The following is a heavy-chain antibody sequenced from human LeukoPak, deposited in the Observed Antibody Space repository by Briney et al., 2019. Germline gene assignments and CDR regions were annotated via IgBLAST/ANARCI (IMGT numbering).Heavy chain of an antibody. CDR1: GFTFTSYS. CDR2: TSDCGDYT. D-gene: IGHD1-20*01. J-gene: IGHJ4*02. CDR3: ARGTNWSPLDFDH. Sequence: PGGSLRLSCAVSGFTFTSYSMSWVRQAPGKGLEWVSGTSDCGDYTYYADSVKGRFTISRDNAKNSLYLQMNSLRAEDTAVYYCARGTNWSPLDFDHWGQGTLVTVSS. V-gene: IGHV3-21*01.